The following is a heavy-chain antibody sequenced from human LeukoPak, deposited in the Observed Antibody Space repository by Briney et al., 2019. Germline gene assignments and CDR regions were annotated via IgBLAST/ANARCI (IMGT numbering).Heavy chain of an antibody. CDR3: ARDPDSSSWGYAFDI. CDR2: IYNSGNT. CDR1: GGSISSYY. Sequence: PSEXLSLTCTVSGGSISSYYWSWIRQPAGKGLGWIGRIYNSGNTNYNPSLKSRVTMSVDTSKNQFSLKLSSVTAADTAMYYCARDPDSSSWGYAFDIWGQGTMVTVSS. D-gene: IGHD6-13*01. V-gene: IGHV4-4*07. J-gene: IGHJ3*02.